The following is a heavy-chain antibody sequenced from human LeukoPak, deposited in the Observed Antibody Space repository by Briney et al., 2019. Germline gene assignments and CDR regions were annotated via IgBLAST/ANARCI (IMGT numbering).Heavy chain of an antibody. D-gene: IGHD6-13*01. CDR1: GFTFSRNG. J-gene: IGHJ4*02. V-gene: IGHV3-23*01. Sequence: GGSLRLSCAASGFTFSRNGMTWVRQAPGKGLEWVSAISGSGGSTYYADSVKGRFTISRDNAKNSLYLQMNSLRAEDTAVYYCAREDASSWDYWGQGILVTVSS. CDR3: AREDASSWDY. CDR2: ISGSGGST.